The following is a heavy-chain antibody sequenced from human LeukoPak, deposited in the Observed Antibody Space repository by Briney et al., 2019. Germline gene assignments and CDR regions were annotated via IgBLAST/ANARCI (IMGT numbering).Heavy chain of an antibody. J-gene: IGHJ3*02. V-gene: IGHV4-30-2*01. CDR1: GDSISGGGHY. CDR3: ARGRLGSSWGTYWEAFDI. Sequence: SETLSLTCTVSGDSISGGGHYWSWIRQPPGKGLEWIGYIYDNGNTYYNPSLKSRVTILVDRSENQFSLKLSSVTAADTAVYYCARGRLGSSWGTYWEAFDIWGQGTMVTVSS. CDR2: IYDNGNT. D-gene: IGHD3-16*01.